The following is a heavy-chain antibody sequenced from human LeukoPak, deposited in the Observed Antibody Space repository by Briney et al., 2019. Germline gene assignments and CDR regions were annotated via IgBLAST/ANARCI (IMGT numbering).Heavy chain of an antibody. D-gene: IGHD3-16*01. CDR3: TTDTSWGTFAFFDY. CDR1: GFTVSSNY. V-gene: IGHV3-66*01. Sequence: GGSLRLSCAASGFTVSSNYMSWVRQAPGKGLEWVSVIYSGGSTYYADSVKGRFTISRDNSKNTLYLQMHSLKTEDTVVYYCTTDTSWGTFAFFDYWGQGTLVTVSS. CDR2: IYSGGST. J-gene: IGHJ4*02.